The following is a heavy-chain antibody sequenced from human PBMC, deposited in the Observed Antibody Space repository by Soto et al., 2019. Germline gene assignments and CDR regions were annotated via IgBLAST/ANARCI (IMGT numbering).Heavy chain of an antibody. J-gene: IGHJ5*02. CDR1: GDSLSSRGYY. V-gene: IGHV4-61*08. CDR2: IFYSGST. D-gene: IGHD5-18*01. CDR3: AKDSGYNYGYFRWFDP. Sequence: PSETLSLTCTVSGDSLSSRGYYWSWIRQPPGRGLEWVGHIFYSGSTNYNPALKSRVTISVDTSKSQFSLKLSSVTAADTAVYYCAKDSGYNYGYFRWFDPWGQGTLVTVSS.